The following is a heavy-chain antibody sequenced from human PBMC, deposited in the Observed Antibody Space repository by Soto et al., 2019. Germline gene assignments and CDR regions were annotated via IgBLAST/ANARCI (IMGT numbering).Heavy chain of an antibody. CDR2: IYPFDSDT. J-gene: IGHJ4*02. D-gene: IGHD2-2*02. CDR1: GYSFTSYW. Sequence: ESLTMCCKGSGYSFTSYWIGWVRQMRGKGLEWMGIIYPFDSDTRYSPSFKGQVTISADKSISTAYLHWSSLKASDTAMYYCPRHSYCSSTSCYIDYWGQGTLVTVSS. CDR3: PRHSYCSSTSCYIDY. V-gene: IGHV5-51*01.